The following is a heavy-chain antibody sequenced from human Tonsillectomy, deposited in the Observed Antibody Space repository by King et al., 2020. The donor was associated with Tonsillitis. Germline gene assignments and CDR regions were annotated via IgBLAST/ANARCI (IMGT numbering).Heavy chain of an antibody. V-gene: IGHV2-5*02. D-gene: IGHD6-13*01. CDR3: AHRPIAAAGVTWAFDY. J-gene: IGHJ4*02. CDR2: IYWDDDK. CDR1: GFSLSTTGVG. Sequence: ITLKESGPTLVKATQTLTLTCTFSGFSLSTTGVGVGWIRLPPGKALEWLALIYWDDDKRYSPSLKSRLTITKDTPKNQVVLTMTNMDPVDTATYYCAHRPIAAAGVTWAFDYWGQGTLVTVSS.